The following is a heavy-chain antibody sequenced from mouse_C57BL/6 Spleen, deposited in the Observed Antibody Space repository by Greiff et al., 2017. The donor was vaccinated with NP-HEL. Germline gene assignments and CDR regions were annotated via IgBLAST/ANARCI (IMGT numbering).Heavy chain of an antibody. CDR1: GFTFSSYA. J-gene: IGHJ2*01. CDR3: AKFNYGSSKGYFDY. D-gene: IGHD1-1*01. V-gene: IGHV5-4*01. Sequence: EVQGVESGGGLVKPGGSLKLSCAASGFTFSSYAMSWVRQTPEKRLEWVATISDGGSYTYYPDNVKGRFTISRDNAKNNLYLQMSHLKSEDTAMYYCAKFNYGSSKGYFDYWGQGTTLTVSS. CDR2: ISDGGSYT.